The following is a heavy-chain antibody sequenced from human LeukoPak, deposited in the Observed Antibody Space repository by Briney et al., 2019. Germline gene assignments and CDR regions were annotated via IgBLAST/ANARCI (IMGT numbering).Heavy chain of an antibody. CDR3: ARVGSSLYYFDY. Sequence: GGSLRLSCAASGFTFSSYNMNWVRQAPGKGLEWVSSITSCSSYIYYADSVKGRFTISRDNAKNSLYLQMNSLRAEDTAVYYCARVGSSLYYFDYWGQGTLVTVSS. D-gene: IGHD6-13*01. CDR2: ITSCSSYI. J-gene: IGHJ4*02. CDR1: GFTFSSYN. V-gene: IGHV3-21*01.